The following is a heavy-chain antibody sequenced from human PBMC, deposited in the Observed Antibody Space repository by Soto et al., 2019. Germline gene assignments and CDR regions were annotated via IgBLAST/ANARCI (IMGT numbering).Heavy chain of an antibody. D-gene: IGHD6-13*01. CDR2: ISAYNGNT. Sequence: QVQLVQSGAEVKKPGASVKVSCKASGYTFTSYGISWVRQAPGQGLEWMGWISAYNGNTNYAQKLQGRVTMTTDTSTSTADMELRSLRSDDTAVYYCARVVGKTAAAGEYYYYMDVWGKGTTVTVSS. J-gene: IGHJ6*03. V-gene: IGHV1-18*01. CDR1: GYTFTSYG. CDR3: ARVVGKTAAAGEYYYYMDV.